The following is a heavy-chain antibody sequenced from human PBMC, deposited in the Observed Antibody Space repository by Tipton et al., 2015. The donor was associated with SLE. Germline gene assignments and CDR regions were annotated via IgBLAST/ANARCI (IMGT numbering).Heavy chain of an antibody. CDR1: GGSISSYY. Sequence: TLSLTCTVSGGSISSYYWSWIRQPAGKGLEWIGRVHSSGTTLYNPSLNSRVTVSVDTSKNQFSLKLTSVIAADTAVYYCARTNGGGATFFDYWSQGVLVTVSS. D-gene: IGHD3-16*01. CDR3: ARTNGGGATFFDY. V-gene: IGHV4-4*07. J-gene: IGHJ4*02. CDR2: VHSSGTT.